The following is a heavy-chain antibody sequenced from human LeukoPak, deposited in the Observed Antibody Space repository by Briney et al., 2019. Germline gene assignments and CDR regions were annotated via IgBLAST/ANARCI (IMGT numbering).Heavy chain of an antibody. CDR2: IYHSGTT. CDR1: GAFITNSHW. J-gene: IGHJ4*02. D-gene: IGHD4-17*01. CDR3: ATYFYGEYGSYYFDY. Sequence: SGTLSLTCAVSGAFITNSHWWSWARQPPGKGLEWIGEIYHSGTTNYNPSLQSRVTMSVDKSKNQFSLKLSSVTAADTAVYYCATYFYGEYGSYYFDYWGQGTLVAVSS. V-gene: IGHV4-4*02.